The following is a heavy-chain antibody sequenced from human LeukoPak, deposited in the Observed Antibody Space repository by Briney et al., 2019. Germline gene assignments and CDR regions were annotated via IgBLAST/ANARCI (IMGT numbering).Heavy chain of an antibody. J-gene: IGHJ3*02. D-gene: IGHD2-2*01. CDR2: IGTAGDT. V-gene: IGHV3-13*01. Sequence: PGGSLRLSCAASGFTFSSYDMHWVRQATGKGLEWVSAIGTAGDTYYPGSVKGRFTISRENAKNSLYLQMNSLRAGDTAVYYCARATLGVVPAAPLGAFDIWGQGTMVTVSS. CDR1: GFTFSSYD. CDR3: ARATLGVVPAAPLGAFDI.